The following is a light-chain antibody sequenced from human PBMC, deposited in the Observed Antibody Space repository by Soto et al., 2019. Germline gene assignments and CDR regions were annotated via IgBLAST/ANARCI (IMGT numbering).Light chain of an antibody. CDR3: SSYAGSNNYV. CDR2: INT. Sequence: QSVLTQPPSASGTPGQRVTISCSGSSSNIGSNTVNWYQQLPGTAPKLLIYINTQRPSGVPDRFSGSKSGTSASLAIRGLQSEDEADYYCSSYAGSNNYVFGTGTKVTVL. CDR1: SSNIGSNT. J-gene: IGLJ1*01. V-gene: IGLV1-44*01.